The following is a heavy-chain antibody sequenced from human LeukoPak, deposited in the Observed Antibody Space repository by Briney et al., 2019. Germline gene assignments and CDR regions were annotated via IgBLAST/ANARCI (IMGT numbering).Heavy chain of an antibody. CDR1: VGTFSRYA. CDR2: IIPIFGKA. V-gene: IGHV1-69*13. Sequence: ASVKVSRQHSVGTFSRYAIRWVRQAPAPGLEWMGGIIPIFGKANYEQKSHRQVTINADESTSTAYIELSSMSSEDTAVYCCAKVAAIVPFDYWGRGTLVTLS. J-gene: IGHJ4*02. CDR3: AKVAAIVPFDY. D-gene: IGHD6-25*01.